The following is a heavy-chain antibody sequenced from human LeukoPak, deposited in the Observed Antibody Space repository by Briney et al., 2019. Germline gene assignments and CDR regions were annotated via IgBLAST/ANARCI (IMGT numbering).Heavy chain of an antibody. D-gene: IGHD3-16*01. J-gene: IGHJ4*02. Sequence: GASVKVSCKVSGYTLTELSMHWVRQAPGKGLGWMGGFGPEDGETIYAQKFQGRVTMTEDTSTDTAYMELSSLRPDDTAVYFCAKDAYGAFYFDSWGQGTLVTVSS. V-gene: IGHV1-24*01. CDR2: FGPEDGET. CDR3: AKDAYGAFYFDS. CDR1: GYTLTELS.